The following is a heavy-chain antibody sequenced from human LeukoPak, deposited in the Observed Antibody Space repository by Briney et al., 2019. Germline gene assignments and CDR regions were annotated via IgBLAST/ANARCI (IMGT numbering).Heavy chain of an antibody. CDR2: IQTSGNA. D-gene: IGHD4-17*01. CDR3: ARDPGDYNHDWYFDL. Sequence: SETLSLTCTVSGGSLSSYYWIWIRQPAGKGLGWIGRIQTSGNADYNPSLKSRVTMSVDTSNNQFSLRMRSVTAADTAVYYCARDPGDYNHDWYFDLWGRGTLVTVSS. J-gene: IGHJ2*01. V-gene: IGHV4-4*07. CDR1: GGSLSSYY.